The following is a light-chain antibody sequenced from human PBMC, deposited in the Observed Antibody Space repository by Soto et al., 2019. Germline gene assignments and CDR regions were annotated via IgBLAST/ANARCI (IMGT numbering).Light chain of an antibody. CDR3: QAYDYSLTASV. CDR2: GNR. Sequence: QSVLTQPPSVSGAPRQRVTLSCTGNSSNLGAGYDVHWYKQVPGAAPKLVIFGNRNRPSGVPERFSGSKSGTSASLAITGLQAEDEADYYCQAYDYSLTASVFGGGTKVTVL. J-gene: IGLJ3*02. V-gene: IGLV1-40*01. CDR1: SSNLGAGYD.